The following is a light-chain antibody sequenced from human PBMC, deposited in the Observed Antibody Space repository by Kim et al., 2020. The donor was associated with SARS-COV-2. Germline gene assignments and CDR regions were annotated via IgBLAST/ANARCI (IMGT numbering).Light chain of an antibody. CDR1: STDIGGYDY. J-gene: IGLJ2*01. V-gene: IGLV2-14*03. Sequence: QSTPLSCTRTSTDIGGYDYVSWYQQHPGKAPKLIIYAVTQRPSGVSNHFSASKFANTASLTISGLRAEDEADYYCSSYSSANFAVFGGGTKVTVL. CDR3: SSYSSANFAV. CDR2: AVT.